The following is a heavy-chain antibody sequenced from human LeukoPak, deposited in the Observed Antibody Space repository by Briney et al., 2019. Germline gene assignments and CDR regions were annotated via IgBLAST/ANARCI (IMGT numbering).Heavy chain of an antibody. V-gene: IGHV3-23*01. Sequence: HPGGSLRLSCAASGFTFRTYAMSWVRQAPGEGLEWVSGIIGNAAATYYADSVKGRFTISRDNSKNTVYLQMNSLRAEDTAIYYCAKDWVPDGAWEIDYWGQGTLVTVSS. CDR1: GFTFRTYA. CDR2: IIGNAAAT. D-gene: IGHD4-17*01. CDR3: AKDWVPDGAWEIDY. J-gene: IGHJ4*01.